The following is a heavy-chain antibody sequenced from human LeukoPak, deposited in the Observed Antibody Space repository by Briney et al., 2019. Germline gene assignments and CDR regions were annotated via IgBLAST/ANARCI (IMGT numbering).Heavy chain of an antibody. CDR3: AKDEDCSSTCCSHDY. CDR1: GFTFSSYA. J-gene: IGHJ4*02. Sequence: GGSLRLSCAASGFTFSSYAMSWVRQAPGKGLEWVSAISGSGGSTCYADSVKGRFTISRDNSKNTLYLQMNSLRAEDTAVYYCAKDEDCSSTCCSHDYWGQGTLVTVSS. V-gene: IGHV3-23*01. D-gene: IGHD2-2*01. CDR2: ISGSGGST.